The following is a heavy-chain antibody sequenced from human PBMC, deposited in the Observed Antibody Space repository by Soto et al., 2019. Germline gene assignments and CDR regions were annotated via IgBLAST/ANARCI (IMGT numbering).Heavy chain of an antibody. D-gene: IGHD6-6*01. CDR2: ISWNSGSI. J-gene: IGHJ4*02. V-gene: IGHV3-9*01. Sequence: PGGSLRLSCAASGFTFDDYAMHWVRQAPGKGLEWVSGISWNSGSIGYADSVKGRFTISRDNSKNTLYLQMNSLRAEDTAVYYCAKRSSSSTFDYWGQGTLVTVSS. CDR1: GFTFDDYA. CDR3: AKRSSSSTFDY.